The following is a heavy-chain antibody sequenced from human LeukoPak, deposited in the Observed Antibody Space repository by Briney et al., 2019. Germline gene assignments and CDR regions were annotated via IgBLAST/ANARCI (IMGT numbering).Heavy chain of an antibody. D-gene: IGHD1-26*01. V-gene: IGHV3-30*02. CDR3: AGKVGVPTSYYGMDA. CDR1: GFTFSSYG. J-gene: IGHJ6*02. CDR2: IRYDGSNK. Sequence: PGGSLRLSCAASGFTFSSYGMHWVRQAPGKGLEWVAFIRYDGSNKYYADYVKGRFTISRDNPKNTLYLQMTSLRAEDTAVYYCAGKVGVPTSYYGMDAWGQGTTVIVSS.